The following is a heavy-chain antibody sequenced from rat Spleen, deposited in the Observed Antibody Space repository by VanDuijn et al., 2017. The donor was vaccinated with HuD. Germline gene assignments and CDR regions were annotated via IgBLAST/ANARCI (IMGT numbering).Heavy chain of an antibody. V-gene: IGHV5-25*01. D-gene: IGHD1-2*01. CDR2: ISTGGDDT. CDR1: GFTFSDFY. J-gene: IGHJ4*01. CDR3: TRSAYYSSYIAYVMDA. Sequence: EVQLVESGGGLVQPGRSLKLSCAASGFTFSDFYMAWVRQAPTKGLEWVASISTGGDDTYYRDSVKGRFTISRDKAKSTLYLQMNSLRSEDTATYYCTRSAYYSSYIAYVMDAWGQGASVTVSS.